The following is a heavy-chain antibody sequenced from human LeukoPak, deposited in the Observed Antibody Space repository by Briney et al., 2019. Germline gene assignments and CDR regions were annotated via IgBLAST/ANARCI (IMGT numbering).Heavy chain of an antibody. J-gene: IGHJ6*03. Sequence: GGSLRLSCAASGFTFSSYWMTWVRQAPGKGLEWVANIKQDGSEKYYVDSVKGRFTISRDSAKNSLYLHMNSLRAEDTAVYYCARESGSMTTVTTLAYYYYMDVWGKGTTVTVSS. V-gene: IGHV3-7*01. CDR2: IKQDGSEK. CDR3: ARESGSMTTVTTLAYYYYMDV. D-gene: IGHD4-17*01. CDR1: GFTFSSYW.